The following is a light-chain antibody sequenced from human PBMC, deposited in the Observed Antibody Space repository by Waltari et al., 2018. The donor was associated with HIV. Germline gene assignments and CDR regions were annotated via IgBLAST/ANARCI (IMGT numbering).Light chain of an antibody. Sequence: DIQMNQSTSSLSASVGDRVSITCRTSQSISNYLNWYQQKIGEAPNLLIHAASSLHSGVPSRFSGSGSGTDFTLTIRNLQPEDFATYYCQQSYSTPYTFGQGTKLQIK. V-gene: IGKV1-39*01. CDR1: QSISNY. J-gene: IGKJ2*01. CDR2: AAS. CDR3: QQSYSTPYT.